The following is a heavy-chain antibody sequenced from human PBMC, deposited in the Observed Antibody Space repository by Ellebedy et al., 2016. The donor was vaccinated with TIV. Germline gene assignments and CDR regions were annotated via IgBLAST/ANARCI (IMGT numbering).Heavy chain of an antibody. CDR2: INPNSGGT. D-gene: IGHD5-18*01. Sequence: ASVKVSXKASGYTFTGYYMHWVRQAPGQGLEWMGWINPNSGGTNYAQKFQGRVTMTRDTSISTAYMELSRLRSDDTAVYYCATSWIQLWPGGSWGQGTLVTVSS. CDR3: ATSWIQLWPGGS. J-gene: IGHJ4*02. V-gene: IGHV1-2*02. CDR1: GYTFTGYY.